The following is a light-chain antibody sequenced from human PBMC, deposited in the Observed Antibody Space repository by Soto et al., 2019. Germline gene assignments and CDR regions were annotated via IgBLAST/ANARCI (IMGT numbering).Light chain of an antibody. Sequence: FMLTQPHSVSESPGKTVTISCTRSSGSIASKYVQWYQQRPGSAPTTVIYEDKQRPSGVPDRFSGSIDSSSNSASLTISGLRTEDEADYYCQSYDSSISVFGGGTKLTVL. CDR1: SGSIASKY. CDR3: QSYDSSISV. J-gene: IGLJ3*02. CDR2: EDK. V-gene: IGLV6-57*03.